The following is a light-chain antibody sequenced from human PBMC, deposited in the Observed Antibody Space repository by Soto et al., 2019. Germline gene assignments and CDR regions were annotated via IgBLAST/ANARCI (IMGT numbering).Light chain of an antibody. CDR2: LNSDGSH. V-gene: IGLV4-69*01. J-gene: IGLJ2*01. Sequence: QPVLTQSPSASASLGASVKLTCTLSSGHSSYAIAWHQQQPEKGPQYLMKLNSDGSHSKGDGIPDRFSGSSSGAERYLTISSLQSEDEADYYCQTWGTGIVVFGGGTKHRP. CDR3: QTWGTGIVV. CDR1: SGHSSYA.